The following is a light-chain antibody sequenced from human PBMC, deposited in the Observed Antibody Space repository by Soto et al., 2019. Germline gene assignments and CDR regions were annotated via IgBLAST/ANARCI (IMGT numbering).Light chain of an antibody. CDR3: SSYAGSNHWV. CDR2: EVS. J-gene: IGLJ3*02. V-gene: IGLV2-8*01. CDR1: SSDVGGYNY. Sequence: QSALTQPPSASGSPGQSVTISCTGTSSDVGGYNYVSWYQQHPGKAPKLMIYEVSKRPSGVPDRFSGSKSGNTASLTVSGLQAEDEADYYCSSYAGSNHWVFGGGTKLTAL.